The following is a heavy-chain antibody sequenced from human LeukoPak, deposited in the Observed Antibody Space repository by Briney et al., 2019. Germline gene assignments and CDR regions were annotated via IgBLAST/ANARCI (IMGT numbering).Heavy chain of an antibody. J-gene: IGHJ6*03. CDR3: ARGSRLVFRGSHYYYYMDV. CDR2: MNPISGNT. V-gene: IGHV1-8*01. CDR1: GYTFTSYD. Sequence: ASVKVSCKASGYTFTSYDINWVRQATGQGLEWMGWMNPISGNTGYAQKFQGRVTMTRNTSISTAYMELSSLRSEDTAVYYCARGSRLVFRGSHYYYYMDVWGKGTTVTVSS. D-gene: IGHD6-25*01.